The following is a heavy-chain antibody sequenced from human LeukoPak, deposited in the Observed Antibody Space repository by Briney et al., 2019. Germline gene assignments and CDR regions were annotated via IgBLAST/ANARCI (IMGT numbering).Heavy chain of an antibody. V-gene: IGHV4-39*07. D-gene: IGHD5-12*01. CDR2: IYYSGST. CDR3: ARDGGYEDY. J-gene: IGHJ4*02. CDR1: GGSISSSSYY. Sequence: PSETLSLTCTVSGGSISSSSYYWGWIRRPPGKGLEWIGSIYYSGSTYYNPSLKSRVTISVDTSKNQFSLKLSSVTAADTAVYYCARDGGYEDYWGQGTLVTVSS.